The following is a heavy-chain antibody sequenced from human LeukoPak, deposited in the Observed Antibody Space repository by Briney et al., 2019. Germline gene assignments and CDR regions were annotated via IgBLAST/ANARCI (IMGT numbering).Heavy chain of an antibody. CDR1: GFSLSTSGVG. CDR3: AHRPMGNWFDP. Sequence: ESGPTLVKPTQTLTLTCTFSGFSLSTSGVGVGWIRQPPGKALEWLALIYWNDDKRYSPSLKSRLTITKDTSKNQVVLKMTNMDPVDTATYYCAHRPMGNWFDPWGQGTLVTVSS. J-gene: IGHJ5*02. D-gene: IGHD1-26*01. CDR2: IYWNDDK. V-gene: IGHV2-5*01.